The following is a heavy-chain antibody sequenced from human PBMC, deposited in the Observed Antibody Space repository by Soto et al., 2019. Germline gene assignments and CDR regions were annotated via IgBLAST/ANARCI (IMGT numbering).Heavy chain of an antibody. CDR3: ARGGCSSCLFAY. J-gene: IGHJ4*02. D-gene: IGHD6-13*01. CDR1: GGSISSGGYS. CDR2: IYHSGST. Sequence: SETLSLTCAVSGGSISSGGYSWSWIRQPPGKGLEWIGYIYHSGSTYYNPSLKSRVTISVDRSKNQFSLKLNSVTTADTAVYFCARGGCSSCLFAYWGQGALVTVSS. V-gene: IGHV4-30-2*01.